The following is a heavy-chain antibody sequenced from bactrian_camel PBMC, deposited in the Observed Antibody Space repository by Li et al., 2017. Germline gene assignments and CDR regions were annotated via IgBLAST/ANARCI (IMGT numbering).Heavy chain of an antibody. J-gene: IGHJ6*01. V-gene: IGHV3S40*01. CDR2: ISSSGAGT. CDR3: ATNRPQAMRADFGY. D-gene: IGHD3*01. Sequence: QLVESGGGLVQPGGSLRLSCAAPGFTFNAADMSWVRQAPGKALEWISGISSSGAGTYYADSVKGRFTISRDNAMSTLWLQIDSLKPEDTALYYCATNRPQAMRADFGYWGQGTQVTVS. CDR1: GFTFNAAD.